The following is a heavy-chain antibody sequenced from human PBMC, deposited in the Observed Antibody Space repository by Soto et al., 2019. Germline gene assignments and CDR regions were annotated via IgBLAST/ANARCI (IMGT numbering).Heavy chain of an antibody. CDR3: ASTYDYGEYHYYYYGMDV. Sequence: GESLKISCKGSGYSFTSYWISWVRQMPGKGLEWMGRIDPSDSYTNYSPSFQGHVTISADKSISTAYLQWSSLKASDTAMYYCASTYDYGEYHYYYYGMDVRGQGTTVTGSS. CDR1: GYSFTSYW. J-gene: IGHJ6*02. CDR2: IDPSDSYT. D-gene: IGHD4-17*01. V-gene: IGHV5-10-1*01.